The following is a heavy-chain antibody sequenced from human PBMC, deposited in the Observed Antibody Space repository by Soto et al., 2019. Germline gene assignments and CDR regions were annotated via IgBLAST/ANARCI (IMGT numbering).Heavy chain of an antibody. CDR3: ANLLRLDY. CDR2: ISYDGSNK. V-gene: IGHV3-30*18. D-gene: IGHD1-26*01. CDR1: GFTFSSYG. J-gene: IGHJ4*02. Sequence: QVQLVESGGGVVQPGRSLRLSCAASGFTFSSYGMHLVRQAPGKALEWVAVISYDGSNKYYADSVKGRFTISKDNSKNTLYLRLNSLRAEDTAVYYCANLLRLDYWGQGTLVTVSS.